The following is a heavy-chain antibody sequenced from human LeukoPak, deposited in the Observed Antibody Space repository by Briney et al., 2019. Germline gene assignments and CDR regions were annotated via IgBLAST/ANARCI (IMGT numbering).Heavy chain of an antibody. CDR2: ISSSSSYI. Sequence: GGSLRLSCAASGFTFSSYSMNWVRQAPGKGLEWVSSISSSSSYIYYADSVKGRFTISRDNAKNSLYLQMNSLRAEDTAVYYCARISRDGYNYFDYWGQGTLATVSS. J-gene: IGHJ4*02. D-gene: IGHD5-24*01. CDR1: GFTFSSYS. V-gene: IGHV3-21*04. CDR3: ARISRDGYNYFDY.